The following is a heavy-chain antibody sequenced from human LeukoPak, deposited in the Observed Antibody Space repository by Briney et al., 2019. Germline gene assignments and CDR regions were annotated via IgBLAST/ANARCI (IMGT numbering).Heavy chain of an antibody. CDR1: GYTFSNYG. CDR3: ARAGGYCSSTSCRLADY. V-gene: IGHV1-18*01. J-gene: IGHJ4*02. Sequence: ASVKVSCKASGYTFSNYGISWVRQAPGQGLEWMGWISAYNGNTNYAQKLQGRVTTTTDTSTSTAYMELSSLRSEDTAVYYCARAGGYCSSTSCRLADYWGQGTLVTVSS. D-gene: IGHD2-2*01. CDR2: ISAYNGNT.